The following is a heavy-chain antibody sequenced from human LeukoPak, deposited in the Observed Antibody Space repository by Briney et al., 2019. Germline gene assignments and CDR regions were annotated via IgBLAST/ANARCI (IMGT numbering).Heavy chain of an antibody. V-gene: IGHV1-2*02. CDR3: ARRHSSSTGCYSVDY. J-gene: IGHJ4*02. CDR2: INPNSGGT. Sequence: ASVKLSCKASGYTFTGYYMHWVRQAPGPGLEWMGWINPNSGGTNYAQKFQGRVTMTRDTSISTAYMELSRLRSEDTAVYYCARRHSSSTGCYSVDYWGQGTLVTVSS. CDR1: GYTFTGYY. D-gene: IGHD2-2*02.